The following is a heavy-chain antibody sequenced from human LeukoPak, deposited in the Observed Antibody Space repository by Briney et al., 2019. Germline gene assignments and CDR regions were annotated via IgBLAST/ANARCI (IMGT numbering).Heavy chain of an antibody. D-gene: IGHD4/OR15-4a*01. CDR2: IYYSGST. CDR1: GGSISSSSYY. Sequence: SETLSLTCTVSGGSISSSSYYWGWIRQPPGKGLEWIGSIYYSGSTYYNPSLKSRVTISVDTSKNQFSLKLSSVTAADTAVYYCARDLYGDNRCFDFWGQGILVTVSS. J-gene: IGHJ4*02. CDR3: ARDLYGDNRCFDF. V-gene: IGHV4-39*07.